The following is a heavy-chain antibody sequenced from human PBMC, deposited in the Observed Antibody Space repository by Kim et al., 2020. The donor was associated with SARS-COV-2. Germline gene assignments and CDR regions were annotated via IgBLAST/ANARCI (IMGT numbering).Heavy chain of an antibody. V-gene: IGHV3-15*01. D-gene: IGHD3-16*02. CDR2: IKSKTDGGTT. CDR1: GFTFSNAW. CDR3: TTDPNYDYVWGSYRYTNWFAP. Sequence: GGSLRLSCAASGFTFSNAWMSWVRQAPGKGLEWVGRIKSKTDGGTTDYAAPVKGRFTISRDDSKNTLYLQMNSLKTEDTAVYYCTTDPNYDYVWGSYRYTNWFAPGGQGTLVTVSS. J-gene: IGHJ5*02.